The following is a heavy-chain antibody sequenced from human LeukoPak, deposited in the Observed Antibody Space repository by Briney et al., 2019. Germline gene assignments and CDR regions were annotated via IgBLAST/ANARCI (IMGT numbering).Heavy chain of an antibody. V-gene: IGHV1-2*02. D-gene: IGHD4-11*01. CDR3: ARDRDYSKSERGFDY. Sequence: GASVKVSCKTSGYTFTDYYIHWVRQAPGQGLEWMGWINPDSDETNSAQKFQGRVTMTEDTSISTAYMELSRVTADDTAVYYCARDRDYSKSERGFDYWGQGTLVTVSS. CDR2: INPDSDET. CDR1: GYTFTDYY. J-gene: IGHJ4*02.